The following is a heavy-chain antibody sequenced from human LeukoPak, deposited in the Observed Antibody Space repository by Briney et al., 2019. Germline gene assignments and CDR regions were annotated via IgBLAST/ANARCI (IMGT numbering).Heavy chain of an antibody. V-gene: IGHV1-46*01. CDR1: GYTFTGYY. Sequence: ASVKVSCKASGYTFTGYYMHWVRQAPGQGLEWMGIINPSGGSTSYAQKFQGRVTMTRDTSTSTVYMELSSLRSEDTAVYYCAREVEHKTGDYWGQGTLVTVSS. CDR2: INPSGGST. CDR3: AREVEHKTGDY. J-gene: IGHJ4*02.